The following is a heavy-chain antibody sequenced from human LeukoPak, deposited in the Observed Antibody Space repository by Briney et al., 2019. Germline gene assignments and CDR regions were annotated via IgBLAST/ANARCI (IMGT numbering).Heavy chain of an antibody. CDR3: TTGGIH. D-gene: IGHD3-16*01. Sequence: GGSLRLSCAASGFTFSSYWMSWVRQAPGKGLEWVANIKQDGSEKNYVDSVRGRFAISRDNARNSLSLQMSSLRVEDTAVYFCTTGGIHWGQGTLVTVSS. V-gene: IGHV3-7*01. CDR2: IKQDGSEK. J-gene: IGHJ4*02. CDR1: GFTFSSYW.